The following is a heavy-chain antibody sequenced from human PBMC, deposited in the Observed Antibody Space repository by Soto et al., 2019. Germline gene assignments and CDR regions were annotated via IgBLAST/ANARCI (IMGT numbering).Heavy chain of an antibody. CDR1: GFTFSSYG. CDR3: AKDGGGSYLGAYYYYGMDV. V-gene: IGHV3-30*18. D-gene: IGHD1-26*01. Sequence: XGSLRLSFAASGFTFSSYGMHWVRQAPGKGLEWVAVISYDGSNKYYADSVKGRFTIARDNSKNTLYLQMNSLRAEDTAVYYCAKDGGGSYLGAYYYYGMDVWGQGTTVTVSS. CDR2: ISYDGSNK. J-gene: IGHJ6*02.